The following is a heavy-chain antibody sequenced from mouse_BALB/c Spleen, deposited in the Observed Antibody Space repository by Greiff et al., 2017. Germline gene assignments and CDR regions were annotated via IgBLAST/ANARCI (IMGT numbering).Heavy chain of an antibody. V-gene: IGHV1-14*01. CDR2: INPYTDGT. D-gene: IGHD1-1*01. CDR3: ARHFWYYGSSSYAMDY. CDR1: GYTFTSYV. J-gene: IGHJ4*01. Sequence: EVQLQQSGPELVQPGASVKMSCKASGYTFTSYVMHWVQQTPGQGLEWIGYINPYTDGTKYNEKFKGKATLTSDKSSSTAYMELSSLTSEDSAVYYCARHFWYYGSSSYAMDYWGQGTSVTVSS.